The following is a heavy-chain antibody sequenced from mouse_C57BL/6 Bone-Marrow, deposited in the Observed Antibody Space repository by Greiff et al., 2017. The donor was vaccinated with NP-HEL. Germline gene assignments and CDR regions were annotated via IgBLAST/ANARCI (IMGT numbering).Heavy chain of an antibody. D-gene: IGHD2-3*01. CDR2: ISYDGSN. CDR1: GYSITSGYY. Sequence: EVKLMESGPGLVKPSQSLSLTCSVTGYSITSGYYWNWIRQFPGNKLEWMGYISYDGSNNYKPSLKNRISITRDTSKNQFFLKLNSVTTEDTATYYCARADDGYYYAMDYWGQGTSVTVSS. V-gene: IGHV3-6*01. J-gene: IGHJ4*01. CDR3: ARADDGYYYAMDY.